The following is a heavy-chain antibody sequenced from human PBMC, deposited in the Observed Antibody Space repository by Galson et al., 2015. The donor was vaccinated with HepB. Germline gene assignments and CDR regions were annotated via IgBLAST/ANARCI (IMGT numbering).Heavy chain of an antibody. D-gene: IGHD3-16*01. Sequence: SVKVSCKASGYTFSNYYMHWARQAPGQGLEWMGIINPSGGYTSYVQRFQGRVTMTRDTSTSTVYMELSSLRSEDTAVYYCVRDLIGGASRYNWFDPWGQGTLVTVSS. V-gene: IGHV1-46*01. CDR2: INPSGGYT. CDR1: GYTFSNYY. J-gene: IGHJ5*02. CDR3: VRDLIGGASRYNWFDP.